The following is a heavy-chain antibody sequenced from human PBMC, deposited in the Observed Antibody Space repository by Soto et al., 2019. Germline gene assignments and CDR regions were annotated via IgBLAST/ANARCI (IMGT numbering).Heavy chain of an antibody. Sequence: EVQLVQSGAEVKKPGESLKISCKGSGYSFTSYWIGWVRQMPGKGLEWMGIIYPGDSDTRYSPSFQGQVTISADKSISTAYLQWSSMKASDTAMYYCARSLLDYDYYYGMDVWGQGTTVTVSS. D-gene: IGHD3-10*01. J-gene: IGHJ6*02. CDR1: GYSFTSYW. CDR3: ARSLLDYDYYYGMDV. V-gene: IGHV5-51*03. CDR2: IYPGDSDT.